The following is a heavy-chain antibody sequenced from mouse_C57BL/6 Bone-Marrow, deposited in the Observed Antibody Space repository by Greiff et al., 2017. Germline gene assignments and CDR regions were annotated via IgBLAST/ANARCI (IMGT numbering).Heavy chain of an antibody. CDR2: ISSGSSTI. Sequence: EVKLVESGGGLVKPGGSLKLSCAASGFTFSDYGMHWVRQAPEKGLEWVAYISSGSSTIYYADTVKGRFTISRDNAKNTLFLQMTSLRSEDTAMYYCARTLITTAGSSFDYWGQGTTLTVSA. D-gene: IGHD1-1*01. J-gene: IGHJ2*01. CDR1: GFTFSDYG. V-gene: IGHV5-17*01. CDR3: ARTLITTAGSSFDY.